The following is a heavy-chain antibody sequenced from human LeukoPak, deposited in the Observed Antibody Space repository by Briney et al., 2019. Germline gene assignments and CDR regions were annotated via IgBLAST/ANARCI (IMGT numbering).Heavy chain of an antibody. CDR2: ISGSGGST. J-gene: IGHJ4*02. D-gene: IGHD6-6*01. V-gene: IGHV3-23*01. CDR1: GFTFSSYA. Sequence: GGSLRLSCAASGFTFSSYAMSWVRQAPGKGLEWVSAISGSGGSTYYADSVKGRFTISRDNAKNSLYLQMNSLRAEDTAVYYCASAYSSSSRYFDYWGQGTLVTVSS. CDR3: ASAYSSSSRYFDY.